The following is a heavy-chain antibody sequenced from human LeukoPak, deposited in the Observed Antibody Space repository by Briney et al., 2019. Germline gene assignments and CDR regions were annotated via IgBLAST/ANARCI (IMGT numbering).Heavy chain of an antibody. CDR1: GYSFTGYY. CDR3: ARNGIAVAGYDY. J-gene: IGHJ4*02. D-gene: IGHD6-19*01. V-gene: IGHV1-2*02. CDR2: INPNSGGT. Sequence: ASVNVSCKASGYSFTGYYMHWVRQAPGQGLEWMGWINPNSGGTNDAQKLQGRVTLTRDTSISTAYMELSRRRSDDAAVYYCARNGIAVAGYDYWGQGTVVTVSS.